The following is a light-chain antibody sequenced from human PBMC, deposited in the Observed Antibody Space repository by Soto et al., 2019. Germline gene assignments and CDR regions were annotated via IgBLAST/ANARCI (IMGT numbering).Light chain of an antibody. CDR2: EDT. CDR3: QAWDSSPVV. CDR1: NLGDKY. J-gene: IGLJ2*01. Sequence: SYELTQSPSVSVSPGQTATITCSGDNLGDKYANWYQQKPGQSPVVVIYEDTKRPSGIPERFSGSNAGNTATLTISGPQAMDEADYYCQAWDSSPVVFGGGTKLTVL. V-gene: IGLV3-1*01.